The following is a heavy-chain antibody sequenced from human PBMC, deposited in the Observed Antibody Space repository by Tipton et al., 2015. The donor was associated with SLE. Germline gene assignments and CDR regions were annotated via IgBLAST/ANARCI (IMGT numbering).Heavy chain of an antibody. CDR3: AGRGGSLNLLEY. Sequence: VQLVQSGAEVKKPGESLRISCKGSGYSFTSYWISWVRQMPGKGLEWMGRIDPSDSYTNYSPSFQGHVTISADKSISTAYLQWSSLQASDTAMYYCAGRGGSLNLLEYWDQGALVTVSS. CDR1: GYSFTSYW. J-gene: IGHJ4*02. D-gene: IGHD3-16*01. CDR2: IDPSDSYT. V-gene: IGHV5-10-1*01.